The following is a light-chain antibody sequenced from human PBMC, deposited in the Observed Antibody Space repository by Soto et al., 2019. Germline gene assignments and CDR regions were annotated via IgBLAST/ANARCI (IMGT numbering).Light chain of an antibody. J-gene: IGLJ3*02. CDR2: GNR. CDR3: QAYDYRLTDSV. CDR1: SSNLGAGYD. V-gene: IGLV1-40*01. Sequence: QPVLTKPPSVSVDPVQSVTISCNGKSSNLGAGYDVHWYRHLPGAAPKLVIFGNRNRPSGVPERFSGSKSGTSASLAITGLQGDDEDDYYCQAYDYRLTDSVFGGGTKLTVL.